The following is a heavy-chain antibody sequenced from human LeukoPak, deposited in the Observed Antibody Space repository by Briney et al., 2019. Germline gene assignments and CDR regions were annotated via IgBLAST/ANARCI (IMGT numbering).Heavy chain of an antibody. CDR2: IYYSGST. D-gene: IGHD1-1*01. Sequence: PSETLSLTCTVSGGSISSSSYYWGWIRQPPGKGLEWIGSIYYSGSTYYNPSLKSRVTISVDTSKNQFSLKLSSVTAADTAEYYCARQGTWKYYFDYWGQGTLVTVSS. J-gene: IGHJ4*02. CDR1: GGSISSSSYY. V-gene: IGHV4-39*01. CDR3: ARQGTWKYYFDY.